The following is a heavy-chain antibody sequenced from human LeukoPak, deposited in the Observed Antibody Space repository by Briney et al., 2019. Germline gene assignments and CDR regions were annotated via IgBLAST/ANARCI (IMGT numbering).Heavy chain of an antibody. CDR3: ARVLGGSGWDFDY. J-gene: IGHJ4*02. Sequence: ASVKVSCKASGYTFTSYDINWVRQATGQGLEWMGWMNPNSGNTGYAQKFQGRVTITRNTSISTAYMELRSLRSDDTAVYYCARVLGGSGWDFDYWGQGTLVTVSS. D-gene: IGHD6-19*01. V-gene: IGHV1-8*03. CDR2: MNPNSGNT. CDR1: GYTFTSYD.